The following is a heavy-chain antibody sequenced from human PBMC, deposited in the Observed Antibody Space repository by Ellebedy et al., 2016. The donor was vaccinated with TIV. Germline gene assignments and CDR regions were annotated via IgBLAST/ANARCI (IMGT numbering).Heavy chain of an antibody. D-gene: IGHD3-22*01. Sequence: GESLKISCAASGFSFSSYSMNWVRQAPGKGLEWVSYISRDGGAIYYADSVKGRFTISRDNAKNSLYLQMNSLRADDTAVYYCASAGDSTGSDWYFDRWGRGTLVTVSS. CDR2: ISRDGGAI. CDR1: GFSFSSYS. CDR3: ASAGDSTGSDWYFDR. V-gene: IGHV3-48*04. J-gene: IGHJ2*01.